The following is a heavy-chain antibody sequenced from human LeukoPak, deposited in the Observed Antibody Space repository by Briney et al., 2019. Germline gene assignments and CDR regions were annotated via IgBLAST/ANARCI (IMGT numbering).Heavy chain of an antibody. V-gene: IGHV1-69*13. CDR1: GGTFSSYA. Sequence: ASVKVSCKASGGTFSSYAISWVRQAPGQGLEWMGGIIPIFGTANYAQKFQGRVTITADESTSTAYMELSSLRSEDTAVYYCARDVGYDSSGLNYYYYGMDVWGQGTTVTVSS. CDR2: IIPIFGTA. D-gene: IGHD3-22*01. CDR3: ARDVGYDSSGLNYYYYGMDV. J-gene: IGHJ6*02.